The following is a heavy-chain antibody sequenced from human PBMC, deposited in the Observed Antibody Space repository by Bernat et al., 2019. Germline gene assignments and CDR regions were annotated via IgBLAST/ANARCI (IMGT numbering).Heavy chain of an antibody. Sequence: QLQLQELGPGLVKLSETLSLTCTVSGGSISSSSYYWGWIRQPPGKGLEWIGSIYYSGSTYYNPSLKSRVTISVDTSKNQFSLKLGSVTAADTAVYYCARLTGGVDFWGQGTLVTVSS. J-gene: IGHJ4*02. CDR3: ARLTGGVDF. V-gene: IGHV4-39*01. CDR1: GGSISSSSYY. D-gene: IGHD3-16*01. CDR2: IYYSGST.